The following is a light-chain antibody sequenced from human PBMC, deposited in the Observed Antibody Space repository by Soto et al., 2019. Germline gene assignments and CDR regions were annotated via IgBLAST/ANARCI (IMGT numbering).Light chain of an antibody. V-gene: IGKV3-11*01. CDR1: QIVSSY. CDR2: DAS. CDR3: QQYNNWPQT. Sequence: EIVLTQSPATLSLSPGERATLSCRASQIVSSYLAWYQQKPGQAPRLLIYDASNRATGIPARFSGSGSGTEFTLTISSLQSEDFAEYHCQQYNNWPQTFGQGTKVDI. J-gene: IGKJ1*01.